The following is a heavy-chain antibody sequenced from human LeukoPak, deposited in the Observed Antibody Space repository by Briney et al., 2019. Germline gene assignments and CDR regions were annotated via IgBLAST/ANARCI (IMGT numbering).Heavy chain of an antibody. V-gene: IGHV3-66*01. CDR1: GFTVSSNY. CDR2: IYSGGTT. Sequence: GGSLRLSLLVSGFTVSSNYMSWVRQTPGKGLEWVSVIYSGGTTKYADSVKGRFTIYRDTSKNTLYLQMNSLRVEDTAVYYCASKLTTGSWGQGTLVTVSS. D-gene: IGHD4-17*01. CDR3: ASKLTTGS. J-gene: IGHJ5*02.